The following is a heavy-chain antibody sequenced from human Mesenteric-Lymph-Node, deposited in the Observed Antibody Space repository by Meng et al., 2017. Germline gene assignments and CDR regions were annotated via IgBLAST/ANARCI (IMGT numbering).Heavy chain of an antibody. V-gene: IGHV4-61*02. J-gene: IGHJ5*02. Sequence: SETLSLTCTVSGGSISSSSYYWSWIRQPAGKGLEWSGRIYTSGSTNYNPSLKSRVTMSVDTSKNQFSLKLSSVTAADTAVYYCARDLLPYSSGWYKIWEADNWFDPWGQGTLVTVSS. CDR2: IYTSGST. D-gene: IGHD6-19*01. CDR1: GGSISSSSYY. CDR3: ARDLLPYSSGWYKIWEADNWFDP.